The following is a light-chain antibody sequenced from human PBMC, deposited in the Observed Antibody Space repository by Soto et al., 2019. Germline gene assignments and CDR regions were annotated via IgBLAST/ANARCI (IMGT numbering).Light chain of an antibody. J-gene: IGLJ1*01. CDR3: VSYTIPGTYV. Sequence: QSALTQPASVSGSPGQSVTISCAGASRDVTDSDSVSWYQHRPGEAPELKILDFTYRPSGVSDRFSGSLSADTASLTISGLQVEDEGDYYCVSYTIPGTYVSGPGTKLTVL. CDR1: SRDVTDSDS. CDR2: DFT. V-gene: IGLV2-14*03.